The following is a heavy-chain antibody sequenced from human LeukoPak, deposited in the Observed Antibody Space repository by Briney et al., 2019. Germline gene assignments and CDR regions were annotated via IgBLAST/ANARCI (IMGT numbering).Heavy chain of an antibody. Sequence: SETLSLTCTVSGGSISSYYWSWIRQPAGKGLEWIGNIYYSGSTNYNPSLKSRVTISVDTSKNQFSLKLSSVTAADTAVYYCTRGSIAYYYMDVWGKGTTVTISS. V-gene: IGHV4-59*01. J-gene: IGHJ6*03. CDR3: TRGSIAYYYMDV. CDR1: GGSISSYY. CDR2: IYYSGST. D-gene: IGHD3-22*01.